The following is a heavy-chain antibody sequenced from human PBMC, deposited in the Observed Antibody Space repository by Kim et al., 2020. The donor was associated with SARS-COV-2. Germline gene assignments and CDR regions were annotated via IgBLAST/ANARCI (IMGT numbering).Heavy chain of an antibody. CDR3: ARVGVNYYDSSGPPDY. Sequence: GGSLRLSCAASGFTFSSYAMHWVRQAPGKGLEWVAVISYDGSNKYYADSVKGRFTISRDNSKNTLYLQMNSLRAEDTAVYYCARVGVNYYDSSGPPDYWGKGTLVTVSS. CDR1: GFTFSSYA. J-gene: IGHJ4*02. D-gene: IGHD3-22*01. V-gene: IGHV3-30*04. CDR2: ISYDGSNK.